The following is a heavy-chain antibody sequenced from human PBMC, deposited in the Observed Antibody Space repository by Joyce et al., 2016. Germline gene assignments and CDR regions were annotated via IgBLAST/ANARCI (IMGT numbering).Heavy chain of an antibody. V-gene: IGHV3-48*01. CDR1: GFTFSSYS. CDR2: IRSSRSTI. Sequence: EVQLVESGGGLVQPGGSLRLSCAASGFTFSSYSMNWVRQGPGKGVECVSYIRSSRSTIYYADSVKGRFAISRDNAKNSLYLQMNSLRAEDTAVYYCAKADYGDKIDAFDIWGQGTMVTVSS. CDR3: AKADYGDKIDAFDI. J-gene: IGHJ3*02. D-gene: IGHD4-17*01.